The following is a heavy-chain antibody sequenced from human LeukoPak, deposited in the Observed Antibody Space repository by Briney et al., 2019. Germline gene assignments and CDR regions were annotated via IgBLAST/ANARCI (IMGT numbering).Heavy chain of an antibody. CDR1: GGSVSSGSYY. CDR3: ARVMYNWNRWLFDP. V-gene: IGHV4-61*01. CDR2: IYYSGST. D-gene: IGHD1/OR15-1a*01. Sequence: PSETLSLTCTVSGGSVSSGSYYWSWIRQPPGKGLEWIGYIYYSGSTNYNPSLKSRVTISVDTSKNQFSLKLSSVTAADTAVYYCARVMYNWNRWLFDPWGQGTPVTVSS. J-gene: IGHJ5*02.